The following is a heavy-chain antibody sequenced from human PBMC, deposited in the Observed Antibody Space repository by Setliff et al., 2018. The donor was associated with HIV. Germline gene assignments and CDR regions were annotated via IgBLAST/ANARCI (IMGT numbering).Heavy chain of an antibody. Sequence: SETLSLTCTVSGVSISSGNYYWSWIRQPPGKGLEWIGYIFYSGSTSYNPSLKSRVTISIDTSKNHFSLRLSSVTAADTAVYFCARREDGSGSYFNHWFDPWGQGALVTVSS. V-gene: IGHV4-30-4*08. J-gene: IGHJ5*02. CDR2: IFYSGST. CDR1: GVSISSGNYY. CDR3: ARREDGSGSYFNHWFDP. D-gene: IGHD3-10*01.